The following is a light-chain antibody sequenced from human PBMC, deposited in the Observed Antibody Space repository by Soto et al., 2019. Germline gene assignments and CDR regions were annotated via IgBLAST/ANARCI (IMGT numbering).Light chain of an antibody. J-gene: IGKJ2*01. CDR2: KVS. Sequence: DVVMTQSPLSLPVTLGQPASISCRSSQSLAYSDGNTYLNWFQQRPGQSPRRLIYKVSNRDSGGTDRFSGSGSGTDFTLKLSRVEAEDVGVYYCMQGTHWPPYTFGQGTKLEIK. CDR3: MQGTHWPPYT. CDR1: QSLAYSDGNTY. V-gene: IGKV2-30*01.